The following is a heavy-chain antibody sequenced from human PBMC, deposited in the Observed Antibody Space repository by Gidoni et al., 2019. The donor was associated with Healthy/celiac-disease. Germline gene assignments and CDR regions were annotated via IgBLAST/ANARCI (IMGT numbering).Heavy chain of an antibody. D-gene: IGHD2-8*01. CDR1: GFTFSSYA. V-gene: IGHV3-23*01. CDR2: ISGSGGST. Sequence: EVQLLESGGGLVQPGGSPRLSCAASGFTFSSYAMSWVRQAPGKGLEWVSAISGSGGSTYYADSVKGRFTISRDNSKNTLYLQMNSLRAEDTAVYYCAKDSGPGTNGSYWGQGTLVTVSS. CDR3: AKDSGPGTNGSY. J-gene: IGHJ4*02.